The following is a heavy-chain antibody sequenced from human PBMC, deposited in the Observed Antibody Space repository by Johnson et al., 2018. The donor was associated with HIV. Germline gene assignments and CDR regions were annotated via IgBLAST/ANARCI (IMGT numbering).Heavy chain of an antibody. J-gene: IGHJ3*02. V-gene: IGHV3-11*04. CDR2: ISSGGRTI. CDR1: GFKFSDYH. D-gene: IGHD6-6*01. Sequence: QMQLVESGGGLVKPGGSLRLSCAASGFKFSDYHMSWISQAPGQGLEWVSYISSGGRTIYYAASVKGRFTISRYNSKNTLYLQMNSLRAEDTAVYYCARDLSRGGIAARLGAFDIWGQGTMVTVSS. CDR3: ARDLSRGGIAARLGAFDI.